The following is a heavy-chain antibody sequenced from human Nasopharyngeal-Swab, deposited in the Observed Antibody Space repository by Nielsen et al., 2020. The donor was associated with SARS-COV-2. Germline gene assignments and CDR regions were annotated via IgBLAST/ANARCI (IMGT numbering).Heavy chain of an antibody. CDR2: ISAYNSNT. D-gene: IGHD3-9*01. J-gene: IGHJ4*02. CDR1: GYTFTSYG. V-gene: IGHV1-18*01. Sequence: ASVKVSCKASGYTFTSYGISWVRQAPGQGLEWMGWISAYNSNTNYAQKLQGRVTMTRDTSTSTVYMELSSLRSEDTAVYYCARVKILTGYSYFDYWGQGTLVTVSS. CDR3: ARVKILTGYSYFDY.